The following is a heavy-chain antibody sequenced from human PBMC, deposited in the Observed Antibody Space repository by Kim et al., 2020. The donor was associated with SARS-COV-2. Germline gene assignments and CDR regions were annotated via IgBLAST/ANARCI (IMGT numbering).Heavy chain of an antibody. CDR3: AKVGVGATRYYYYGMDV. J-gene: IGHJ6*02. D-gene: IGHD1-26*01. Sequence: GGSLRLSCAASGFTFSSYAMNWVRQAPGKGLEWVSAISGSGGSTYYADSVKGRFTISRYNSKNTLYLQMNSLRAEDTAVYYCAKVGVGATRYYYYGMDVWGQGTTVTVSS. V-gene: IGHV3-23*01. CDR1: GFTFSSYA. CDR2: ISGSGGST.